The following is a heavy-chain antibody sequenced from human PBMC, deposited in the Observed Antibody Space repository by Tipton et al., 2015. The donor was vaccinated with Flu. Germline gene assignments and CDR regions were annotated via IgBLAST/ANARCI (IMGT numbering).Heavy chain of an antibody. CDR1: GYTFTGYY. CDR3: AGDQSASRYSSSWYFFDY. D-gene: IGHD6-13*01. V-gene: IGHV1-2*06. CDR2: INPNSGGT. Sequence: QLVQSGAEVKKPGASVKVSCKASGYTFTGYYMHWVRQAPGQGLEWMGRINPNSGGTNYAQKFQGRVTMTRDTSISTAYMELSRLGSDDTAVYYCAGDQSASRYSSSWYFFDYWGQGPLVTVSS. J-gene: IGHJ4*02.